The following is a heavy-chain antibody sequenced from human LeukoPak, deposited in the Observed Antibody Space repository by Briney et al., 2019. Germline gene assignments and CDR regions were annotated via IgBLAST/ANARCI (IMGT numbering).Heavy chain of an antibody. V-gene: IGHV4-59*08. D-gene: IGHD6-19*01. CDR2: IYYSGST. CDR1: GGSMSPYP. Sequence: SETLSLTCTVSGGSMSPYPWGWIRQPPGKGLEWTGYIYYSGSTNYNPSLNSRVTISVDTSKNQFSLRLSSVTAADTAIYARAVSGRFDYWGQGTLVTVSS. J-gene: IGHJ4*02. CDR3: AVSGRFDY.